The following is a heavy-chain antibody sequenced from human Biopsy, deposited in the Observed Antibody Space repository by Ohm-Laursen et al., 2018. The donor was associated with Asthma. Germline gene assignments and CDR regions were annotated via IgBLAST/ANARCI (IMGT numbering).Heavy chain of an antibody. CDR2: VSLNGENT. Sequence: SLRLSCAASGFTFTDYWMHWVRQAPGQGLEWVSSVSLNGENTYYTDSVKGRFTISRDNPENTLYLQMSSLGAEDTAIYYCAKDKVGAANSYQYGMDVWGQGTTVTVSS. V-gene: IGHV3-23*01. D-gene: IGHD1-26*01. J-gene: IGHJ6*02. CDR1: GFTFTDYW. CDR3: AKDKVGAANSYQYGMDV.